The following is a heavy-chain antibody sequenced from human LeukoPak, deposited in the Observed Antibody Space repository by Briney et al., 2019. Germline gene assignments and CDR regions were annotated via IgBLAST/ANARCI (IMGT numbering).Heavy chain of an antibody. Sequence: PGGSLRLSGAASGFTFSSYSMNWVRQAPGKGLEWVSSISSSGSYIYYADSVKGRFTISRDTAKNSLYLQMNSLRAEDTAVYYCARARGGWYSEYWGQGTLVTLSS. J-gene: IGHJ4*02. CDR2: ISSSGSYI. D-gene: IGHD6-19*01. CDR3: ARARGGWYSEY. V-gene: IGHV3-21*01. CDR1: GFTFSSYS.